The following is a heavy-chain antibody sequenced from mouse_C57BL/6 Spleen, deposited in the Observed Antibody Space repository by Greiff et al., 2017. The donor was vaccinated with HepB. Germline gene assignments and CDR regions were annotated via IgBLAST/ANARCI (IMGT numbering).Heavy chain of an antibody. Sequence: EVQGVESGGGLVKPGGSLKLSCAASGFTFSSYTMSWVRQTPEKRLEWVATISGGGGNTYYPDSVKGRFTISRDNAKNTLYLQMSSLRSEDTAMYYCARRTYYSAMDDWGQGTSVTVSS. CDR1: GFTFSSYT. CDR3: ARRTYYSAMDD. J-gene: IGHJ4*01. D-gene: IGHD2-12*01. CDR2: ISGGGGNT. V-gene: IGHV5-9*04.